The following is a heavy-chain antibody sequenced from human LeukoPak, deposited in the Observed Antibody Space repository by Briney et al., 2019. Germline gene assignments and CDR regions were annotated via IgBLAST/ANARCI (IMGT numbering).Heavy chain of an antibody. Sequence: SVKVSCKASGGTFSIYAISWVRQAPGQGLEWMGGIIPIFGTANYAQKFQGRVTITADESTSTAYMELSSLRSDDTAVYYCARTVMAHYYYMDVWGKGTTVTISS. CDR2: IIPIFGTA. CDR3: ARTVMAHYYYMDV. V-gene: IGHV1-69*13. D-gene: IGHD3-16*01. CDR1: GGTFSIYA. J-gene: IGHJ6*03.